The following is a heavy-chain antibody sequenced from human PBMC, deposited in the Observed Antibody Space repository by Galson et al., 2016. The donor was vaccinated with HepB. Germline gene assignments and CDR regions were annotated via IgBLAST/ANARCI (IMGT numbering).Heavy chain of an antibody. CDR3: VKSVQLGRGFVT. V-gene: IGHV6-1*01. CDR2: TYYRTEWRY. D-gene: IGHD2-2*01. CDR1: GDSVSNNIDG. Sequence: CAISGDSVSNNIDGWNWIGQSPSRGLECLGRTYYRTEWRYDYATSLLSRISINPDTSKNQFSLHLNFVTPEDTGVYYCVKSVQLGRGFVTWGQGTLVTVSS. J-gene: IGHJ4*02.